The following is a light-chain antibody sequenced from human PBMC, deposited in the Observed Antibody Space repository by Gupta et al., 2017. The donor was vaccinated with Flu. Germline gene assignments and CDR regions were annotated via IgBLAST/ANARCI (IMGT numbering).Light chain of an antibody. Sequence: LGERATINRKSSESLFYSSNNKNYVAWFQQKPGQPPKLLFYWASTRESGVPDRFSAGGSGTDFTLTISSLQAEDVAVYYCQQYFNTPPWTFSRGTKVEVK. J-gene: IGKJ1*01. CDR3: QQYFNTPPWT. V-gene: IGKV4-1*01. CDR1: ESLFYSSNNKNY. CDR2: WAS.